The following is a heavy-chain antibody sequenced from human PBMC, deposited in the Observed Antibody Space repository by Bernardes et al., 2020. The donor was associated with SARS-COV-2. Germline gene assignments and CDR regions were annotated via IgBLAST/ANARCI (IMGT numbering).Heavy chain of an antibody. CDR1: GFTFGDYA. CDR3: TRPDVLRFLEWTRYGMDV. CDR2: IRSKAYGGTP. J-gene: IGHJ6*02. Sequence: GGSLRLSCTASGFTFGDYAMSWFRQAPGKGPEWVGFIRSKAYGGTPEYAASVKGRFTISRDDSKSIAYLQMNSLKTEDTAVYYCTRPDVLRFLEWTRYGMDVWGQGTTVTVSS. D-gene: IGHD3-3*01. V-gene: IGHV3-49*03.